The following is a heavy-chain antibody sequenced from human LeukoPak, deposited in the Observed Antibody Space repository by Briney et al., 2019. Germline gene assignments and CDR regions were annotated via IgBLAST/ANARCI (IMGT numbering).Heavy chain of an antibody. CDR3: ARDLGRDCSGGSCYSKDGLFDP. CDR2: ISSSSSYI. CDR1: GFTFSSYS. Sequence: GGSLRLSCAASGFTFSSYSMNWVRQAPGKGLEWVSSISSSSSYIHYADSVKGRFTISRDNAKNSLYLQMNSLRAEDTAVYYCARDLGRDCSGGSCYSKDGLFDPWGQGTLVTVSS. V-gene: IGHV3-21*01. D-gene: IGHD2-15*01. J-gene: IGHJ5*02.